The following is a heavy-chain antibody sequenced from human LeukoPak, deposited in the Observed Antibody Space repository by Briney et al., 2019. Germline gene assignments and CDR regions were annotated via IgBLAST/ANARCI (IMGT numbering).Heavy chain of an antibody. D-gene: IGHD3-3*01. V-gene: IGHV1-18*01. Sequence: ASVKVSCKASGYTFTSYGIGWVRQAPGQGLEWMGWISAYNGNTNYAQKLQGRVTITADESTSTAYMELSSLRSEDTAVYYCARVQNDFWSGYSTYYYYYYMDVWGKGTTVTVSS. CDR1: GYTFTSYG. J-gene: IGHJ6*03. CDR2: ISAYNGNT. CDR3: ARVQNDFWSGYSTYYYYYYMDV.